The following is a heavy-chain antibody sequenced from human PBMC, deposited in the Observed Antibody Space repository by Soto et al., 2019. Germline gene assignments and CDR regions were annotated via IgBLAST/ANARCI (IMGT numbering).Heavy chain of an antibody. CDR3: ARGIGYCSSINCYSSRRLRFDS. CDR2: VNHSGTT. J-gene: IGHJ4*02. Sequence: QVQLQQWGAGLLKPSETLSLTCAVYGGSFSGYYWTWIRQSPEKGLEWIGEVNHSGTTYYNPSLKTRVXISVHTPKNQFSLKMXSVTAADTAVYYCARGIGYCSSINCYSSRRLRFDSWGQGTLVTVSS. D-gene: IGHD2-2*01. CDR1: GGSFSGYY. V-gene: IGHV4-34*01.